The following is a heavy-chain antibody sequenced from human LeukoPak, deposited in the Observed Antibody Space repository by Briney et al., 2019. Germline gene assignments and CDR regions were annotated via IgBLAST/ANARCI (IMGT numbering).Heavy chain of an antibody. CDR2: IWYDGSNK. Sequence: GGSLRLSCAASGFTFSSYGMHWVRQAPGKGLEWVAVIWYDGSNKYYADSVKGRFTISRDNSKNTLYLQMNSLRAEDTAVYYCARNSGSYFSQYFDYWGQGTLVTVSS. J-gene: IGHJ4*02. CDR1: GFTFSSYG. CDR3: ARNSGSYFSQYFDY. V-gene: IGHV3-33*01. D-gene: IGHD1-26*01.